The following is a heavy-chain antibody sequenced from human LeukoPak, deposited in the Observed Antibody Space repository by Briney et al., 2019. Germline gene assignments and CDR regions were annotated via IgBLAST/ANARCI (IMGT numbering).Heavy chain of an antibody. CDR3: ARDHIGVTWPIYGRS. CDR1: GFTFSSYDFSNYA. V-gene: IGHV3-23*01. Sequence: GGSLRLSCAASGFTFSSYDFSNYAMSWVRQAPGKGLEWVSAISDSGGRTYYADSVKGRFTISRDNAKNTLYLQMNSLRAEDTAVYYCARDHIGVTWPIYGRSWGRGTMVTVSS. D-gene: IGHD3-22*01. J-gene: IGHJ3*01. CDR2: ISDSGGRT.